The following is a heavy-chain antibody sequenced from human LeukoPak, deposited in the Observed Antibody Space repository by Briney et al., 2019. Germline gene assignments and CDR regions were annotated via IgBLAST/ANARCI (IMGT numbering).Heavy chain of an antibody. Sequence: GGSLRLSCAASGFTFSSYGMSWVRQAPGKGLEWVSAISGSGGSTYCADSVKGRFTISRDNSKNTLYLQMNSLRAEDTAVYYCAKDQRSLLWFGELYFDYWGQGTLVTVSS. D-gene: IGHD3-10*01. J-gene: IGHJ4*02. CDR2: ISGSGGST. CDR1: GFTFSSYG. CDR3: AKDQRSLLWFGELYFDY. V-gene: IGHV3-23*01.